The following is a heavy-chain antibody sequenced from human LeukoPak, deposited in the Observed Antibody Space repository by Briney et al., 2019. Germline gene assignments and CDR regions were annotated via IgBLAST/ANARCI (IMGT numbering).Heavy chain of an antibody. Sequence: SETLSLTCTVSGGSISSSSYYWGWIRRPPGKGLEWIGSIYYSGSTYYNPSLKSRVTISVDTSKNQFSLKLSSVTAADTAVYYCARQAPPPSWYYDSSGAIDYWGQGTLVTVSS. CDR1: GGSISSSSYY. CDR3: ARQAPPPSWYYDSSGAIDY. CDR2: IYYSGST. V-gene: IGHV4-39*01. J-gene: IGHJ4*02. D-gene: IGHD3-22*01.